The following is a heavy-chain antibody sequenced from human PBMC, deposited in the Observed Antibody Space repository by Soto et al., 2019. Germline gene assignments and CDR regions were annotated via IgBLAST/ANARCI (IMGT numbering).Heavy chain of an antibody. CDR1: GXTFSSYA. Sequence: QTXGSLRLACAASGXTFSSYAMSWVRQAPGKGLEWVSAISGSGGSTYYEDSVKGRFTISRDNSKNTLYLQMNSLRAEDTAVYYCAKAWASYYYDSSGRWGQGTLVTVSS. CDR3: AKAWASYYYDSSGR. CDR2: ISGSGGST. V-gene: IGHV3-23*01. J-gene: IGHJ4*02. D-gene: IGHD3-22*01.